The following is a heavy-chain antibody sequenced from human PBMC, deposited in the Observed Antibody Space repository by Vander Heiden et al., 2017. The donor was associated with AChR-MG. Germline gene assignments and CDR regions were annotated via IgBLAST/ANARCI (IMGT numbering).Heavy chain of an antibody. Sequence: EVPLVESGGGLVQPGGSLRLSGAATGFTFSTDWMHWVRQVPGKWLVWVSRTNSDGTLITYADSVKGRFTISRDNAKNTLYLQMNSLRAEDTAVYYCVRGLGDFWGQGTLVTVSS. CDR3: VRGLGDF. CDR2: TNSDGTLI. CDR1: GFTFSTDW. J-gene: IGHJ4*02. V-gene: IGHV3-74*01.